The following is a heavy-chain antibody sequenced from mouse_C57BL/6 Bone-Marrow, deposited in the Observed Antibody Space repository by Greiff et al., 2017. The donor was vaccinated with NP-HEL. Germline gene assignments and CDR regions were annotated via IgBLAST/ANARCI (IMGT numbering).Heavy chain of an antibody. CDR2: IDPSDSET. J-gene: IGHJ4*01. CDR1: GYTFTSYW. V-gene: IGHV1-52*01. CDR3: ARVWDYAMDY. Sequence: VKLQESGAELVRPGSSVKLSCKASGYTFTSYWMHWVKQRPIQGLEWIGNIDPSDSETHYNQKFKDKATLTVDKSSSTAYMQLSSLTSEDSAVYYCARVWDYAMDYWGQGTSVTVSS.